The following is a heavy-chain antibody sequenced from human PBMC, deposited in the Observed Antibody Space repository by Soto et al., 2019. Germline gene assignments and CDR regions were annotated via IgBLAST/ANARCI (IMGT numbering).Heavy chain of an antibody. CDR2: IVVGSGNT. V-gene: IGHV1-58*02. CDR1: GFTFTSSA. Sequence: SVKVSCKASGFTFTSSAMQWVRQARGQRLEWIGWIVVGSGNTNYAQKFQERVTITRDMSTSTAYMELSSLRSEDTAVYYCAAGALGGANSYYYGMDVWGQGTTVTVSS. J-gene: IGHJ6*02. D-gene: IGHD1-26*01. CDR3: AAGALGGANSYYYGMDV.